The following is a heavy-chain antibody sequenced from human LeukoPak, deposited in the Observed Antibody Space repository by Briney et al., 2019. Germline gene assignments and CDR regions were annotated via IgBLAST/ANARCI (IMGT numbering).Heavy chain of an antibody. J-gene: IGHJ4*02. CDR1: GFTFSSYS. D-gene: IGHD2-2*01. V-gene: IGHV3-21*04. CDR2: ISSSSSYI. Sequence: PGGSLRLSCAASGFTFSSYSMNWVPQAPGKGLEWVSSISSSSSYIYYADSVKGRLTISRDNSKNTLYLQMNSLRAEDTAIYYCAKDIPLLEYCTSTSCPSFDYWGQGTLVTVSS. CDR3: AKDIPLLEYCTSTSCPSFDY.